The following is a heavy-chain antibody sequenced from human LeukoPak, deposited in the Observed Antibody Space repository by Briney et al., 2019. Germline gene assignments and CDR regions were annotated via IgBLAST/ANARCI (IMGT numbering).Heavy chain of an antibody. J-gene: IGHJ5*02. Sequence: ASVNVSCKASGYTFIVYYIHWVRQAPGQGLEWMGWITPNSGGTNYAQKFQGRVTMTRDTSISTVYMELSRLRSDDTAVYYCARDRTDYYDSNAYYPNWFDPWGQGTLVTVSS. CDR1: GYTFIVYY. V-gene: IGHV1-2*02. CDR2: ITPNSGGT. D-gene: IGHD3-22*01. CDR3: ARDRTDYYDSNAYYPNWFDP.